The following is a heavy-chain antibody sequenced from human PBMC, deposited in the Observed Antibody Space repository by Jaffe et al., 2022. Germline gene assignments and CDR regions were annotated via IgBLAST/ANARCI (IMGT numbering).Heavy chain of an antibody. D-gene: IGHD2-15*01. Sequence: QVQLQESGPGLVKPSETLSLTCAVSGYSISSGYYWGWIRQPPGKGLEWIGSIYHSGSTYYNPSLKSRVTISVDTSKNQFSLKLSSVTAADTAVYYCARHEVVAAQMVNWFDPWGQGTLVTVSS. CDR2: IYHSGST. CDR3: ARHEVVAAQMVNWFDP. J-gene: IGHJ5*02. CDR1: GYSISSGYY. V-gene: IGHV4-38-2*01.